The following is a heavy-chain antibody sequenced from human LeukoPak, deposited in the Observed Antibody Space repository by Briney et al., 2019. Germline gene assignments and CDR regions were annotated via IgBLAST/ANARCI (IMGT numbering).Heavy chain of an antibody. V-gene: IGHV4-34*01. CDR2: INHSGST. J-gene: IGHJ1*01. Sequence: PETLSLTCAVYGGSFSGYYWSWIRQPPGKGLEWIGEINHSGSTNYNPSLKSRVTISVDTSKNQFSLKLSSVTAADTAVYYCARGPYNPIVVVTHLSAPTAGYFQHWGQGTLVTVSS. D-gene: IGHD3-22*01. CDR1: GGSFSGYY. CDR3: ARGPYNPIVVVTHLSAPTAGYFQH.